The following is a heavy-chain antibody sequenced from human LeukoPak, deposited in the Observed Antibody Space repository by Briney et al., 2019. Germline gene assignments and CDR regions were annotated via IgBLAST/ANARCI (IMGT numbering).Heavy chain of an antibody. J-gene: IGHJ3*02. CDR2: IHHSGST. Sequence: PSETLSLTCAVSGGSISRNNWWSWVRQPPGKGLEWIGEIHHSGSTNYNPSLKSRVTMSVDKSKNQFSLKLNSVTAADTAVYYGTSHYYDSSGSDAFDIWGQGTMVTVSS. V-gene: IGHV4-4*02. D-gene: IGHD3-22*01. CDR3: TSHYYDSSGSDAFDI. CDR1: GGSISRNNW.